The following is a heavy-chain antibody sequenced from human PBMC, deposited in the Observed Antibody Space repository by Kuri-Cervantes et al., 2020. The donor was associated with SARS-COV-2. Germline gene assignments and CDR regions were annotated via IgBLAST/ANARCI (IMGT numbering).Heavy chain of an antibody. Sequence: SETLSLTCTVSGASIKSYFWNWIRQPPGKGLEWVGFGFHSGGTSYNPSLMSRLTISVDTSKNQFSLKLSSVTAADTAVYYCARVPAMILVVITTDPLFFDYWGQGTLVTVSS. CDR3: ARVPAMILVVITTDPLFFDY. CDR2: GFHSGGT. CDR1: GASIKSYF. D-gene: IGHD3-22*01. J-gene: IGHJ4*02. V-gene: IGHV4-59*08.